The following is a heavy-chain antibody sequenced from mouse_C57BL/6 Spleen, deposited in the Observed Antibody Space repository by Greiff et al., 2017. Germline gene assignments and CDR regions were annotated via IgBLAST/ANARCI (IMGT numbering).Heavy chain of an antibody. CDR2: IRSKSSYYAT. CDR3: EGHYGGAMDY. CDR1: GFTFNTYA. D-gene: IGHD1-1*01. Sequence: EVKLMESGGGLVQPKGSLKLSCAASGFTFNTYAMHWVRQAPGKGLEWVARIRSKSSYYATYYADSVQARFTISRDDSQSMLYLQMNTLKTEDTAMYYCEGHYGGAMDYWGQGTTVTVAS. V-gene: IGHV10-3*01. J-gene: IGHJ4*01.